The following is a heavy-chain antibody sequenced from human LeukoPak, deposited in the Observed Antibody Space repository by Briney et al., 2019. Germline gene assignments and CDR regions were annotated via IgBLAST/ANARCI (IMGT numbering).Heavy chain of an antibody. D-gene: IGHD1-26*01. Sequence: ASETLSLTCTVSGGSISSYYWSWIRQPPGKGLEWIGDIYYSGSTNYNPSLKSRVTISVDTSKNQFSLRLSSVTAADTAVYYSARLASGSYGPLTPFDYWGQGTLVTVSS. CDR2: IYYSGST. CDR3: ARLASGSYGPLTPFDY. J-gene: IGHJ4*02. V-gene: IGHV4-59*08. CDR1: GGSISSYY.